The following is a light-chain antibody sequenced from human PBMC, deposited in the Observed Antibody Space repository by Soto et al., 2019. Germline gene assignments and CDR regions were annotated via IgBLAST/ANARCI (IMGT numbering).Light chain of an antibody. CDR3: QQRSNWPHSIT. CDR1: QGISSW. V-gene: IGKV1-12*01. Sequence: CRASQGISSWLAWYQQKPGKAPKLLIYAASSLQSGVPSRFSGSGSGTDFTLTISSLEPEDFAVYYCQQRSNWPHSITFGQGTRLEIK. CDR2: AAS. J-gene: IGKJ5*01.